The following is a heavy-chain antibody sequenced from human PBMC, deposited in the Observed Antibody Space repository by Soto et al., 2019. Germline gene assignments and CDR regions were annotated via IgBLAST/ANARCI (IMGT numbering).Heavy chain of an antibody. CDR2: IIPIFGTT. CDR3: ATDPRQECSGEPSYYS. V-gene: IGHV1-69*13. CDR1: GGTLSSYV. D-gene: IGHD2-15*01. J-gene: IGHJ4*02. Sequence: EASVKVSCKASGGTLSSYVISWVRQAPGQGLEWMGGIIPIFGTTTYGEKFQGRVTITADESTSTTYMELSSLKSEDTAVYYCATDPRQECSGEPSYYSWGQGTLVTVSS.